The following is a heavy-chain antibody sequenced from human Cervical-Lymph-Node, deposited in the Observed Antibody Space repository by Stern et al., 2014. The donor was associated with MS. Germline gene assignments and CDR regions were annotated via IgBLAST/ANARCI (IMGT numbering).Heavy chain of an antibody. V-gene: IGHV4-59*01. Sequence: QLQLQESGPGLVKPSETLSLTCPVSGGSISGYYCSWIRQPPAKGLEWIGHIYYSGRTNYIPSLKSRVSLSSDTPKNQFSLKMSAVTAADTAVYYCARSRDAYSPLAYWGQGALVTVSS. CDR2: IYYSGRT. J-gene: IGHJ4*02. CDR3: ARSRDAYSPLAY. CDR1: GGSISGYY. D-gene: IGHD5-24*01.